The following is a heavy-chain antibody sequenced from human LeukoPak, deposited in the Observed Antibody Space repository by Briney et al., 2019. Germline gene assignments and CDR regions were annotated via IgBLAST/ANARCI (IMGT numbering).Heavy chain of an antibody. J-gene: IGHJ3*02. Sequence: SQTLSLTCAVSGGSISSGGYSWSWIRQPPGKGLEWIGYIYHSGSTYYNPSLKSRVTISVDRSKNQFSLKLSSVTAADTAVYYCASQLGAFDIWGQGTMVTVSS. CDR1: GGSISSGGYS. CDR2: IYHSGST. CDR3: ASQLGAFDI. D-gene: IGHD2-2*01. V-gene: IGHV4-30-2*01.